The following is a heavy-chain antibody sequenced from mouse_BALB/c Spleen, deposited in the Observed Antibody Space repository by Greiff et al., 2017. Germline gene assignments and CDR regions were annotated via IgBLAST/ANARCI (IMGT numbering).Heavy chain of an antibody. CDR2: INPGSGGT. V-gene: IGHV1-54*01. Sequence: VKLQESGAELVRPGTSVKVSCKASGYAFTNYLIEWVKQRPGQGLEWIGVINPGSGGTNYNEKFKGKATLTADKSSSTAYMQLSSLTSDDSAVYFCARSRDDYDVYWYFDVWGAGTTVTVSS. J-gene: IGHJ1*01. CDR3: ARSRDDYDVYWYFDV. CDR1: GYAFTNYL. D-gene: IGHD2-4*01.